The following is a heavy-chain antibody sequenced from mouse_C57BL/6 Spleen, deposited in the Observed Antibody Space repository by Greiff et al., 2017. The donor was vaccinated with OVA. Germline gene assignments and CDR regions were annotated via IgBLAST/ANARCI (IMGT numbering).Heavy chain of an antibody. J-gene: IGHJ2*01. Sequence: EVKLQESGAELVKPGASVKLSCTASGFNIKDYYMHWVKQRTEQGLEWIGRIDPEDGETKYAPKFQGKATITADTSSNTAYLQLSSLTSEDTAVYYCARAYDYDKGAYYFDYWGQGTTLTVSS. CDR2: IDPEDGET. CDR1: GFNIKDYY. CDR3: ARAYDYDKGAYYFDY. D-gene: IGHD2-4*01. V-gene: IGHV14-2*01.